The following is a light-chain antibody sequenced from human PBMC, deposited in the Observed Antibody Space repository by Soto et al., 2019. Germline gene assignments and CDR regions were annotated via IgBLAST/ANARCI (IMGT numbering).Light chain of an antibody. CDR1: QIFSSTS. J-gene: IGKJ1*01. CDR3: QHYNSYSEA. CDR2: GAS. V-gene: IGKV3-20*01. Sequence: EVVLTQSPGTLSLSPGARATLSCRASQIFSSTSLAWYQQKPGQAPRLLIYGASNRATGIPDRFSGSGSGTDFIITISSLQPDDGETYDCQHYNSYSEAFGQGTKVDIK.